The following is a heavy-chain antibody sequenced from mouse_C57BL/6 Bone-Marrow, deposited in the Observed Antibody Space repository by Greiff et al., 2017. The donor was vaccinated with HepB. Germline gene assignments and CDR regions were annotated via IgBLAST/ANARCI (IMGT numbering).Heavy chain of an antibody. V-gene: IGHV1-50*01. J-gene: IGHJ3*01. CDR1: GYTFTSYW. Sequence: QVQLQQPGAELVKPGASVKLSCKASGYTFTSYWMQWVKQRPGQGLEWIGEIDPSDSYTNYNQKFKGKATLTVDTSSSTAYMQLSSLTSEDSAVYYCARWGVGGFAYWGQGTLVTGSA. CDR3: ARWGVGGFAY. CDR2: IDPSDSYT.